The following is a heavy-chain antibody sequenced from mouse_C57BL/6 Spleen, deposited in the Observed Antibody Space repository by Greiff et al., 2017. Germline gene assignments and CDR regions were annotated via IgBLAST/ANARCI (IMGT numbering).Heavy chain of an antibody. Sequence: QVQLQQPGTELVKPGASVKLSCKASGYTFTSYWMHWVKQRPGQGLEWIGNITPSNGGTNYNEKFKSKATLTVDKSSSTAYMQLSSLTSEYSAVYYCATGGGGSSRTWFAYWGQGTLVTVSA. CDR2: ITPSNGGT. D-gene: IGHD1-1*01. V-gene: IGHV1-53*01. J-gene: IGHJ3*01. CDR3: ATGGGGSSRTWFAY. CDR1: GYTFTSYW.